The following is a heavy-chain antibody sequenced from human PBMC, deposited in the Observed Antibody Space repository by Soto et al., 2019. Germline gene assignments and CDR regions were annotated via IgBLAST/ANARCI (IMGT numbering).Heavy chain of an antibody. CDR3: ATFGGLDAFDI. CDR2: IYSGGST. V-gene: IGHV3-66*01. Sequence: GGSQRLSCAASGFTVRSNDRSWVRQAPGKGLEWVSVIYSGGSTYYADSVKGRFTISRDNSKNTLYLQMNSLRAEDTAVYYCATFGGLDAFDIWGQGTMVTVSS. J-gene: IGHJ3*02. D-gene: IGHD2-15*01. CDR1: GFTVRSND.